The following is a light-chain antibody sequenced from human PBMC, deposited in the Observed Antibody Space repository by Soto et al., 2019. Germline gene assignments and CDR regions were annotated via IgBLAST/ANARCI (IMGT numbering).Light chain of an antibody. CDR3: QQRSNWPIT. Sequence: EIVLTQSPGTLSVSPGETVSLSCRASQSVSNKFAWFQQKPGQAPRLLIYGASNRATGIPARFSGGGSGTDFTLTISSLEPEDFAVYYCQQRSNWPITFGQGTRLEIK. CDR1: QSVSNK. J-gene: IGKJ5*01. CDR2: GAS. V-gene: IGKV3-11*01.